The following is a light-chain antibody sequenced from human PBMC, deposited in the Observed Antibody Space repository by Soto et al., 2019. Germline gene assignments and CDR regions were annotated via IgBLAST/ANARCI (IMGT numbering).Light chain of an antibody. CDR3: QQYNNWPWK. Sequence: EIVLTQSPATLSFSPLERATLSCRASQSVSSYLAWYQQKPGQAPRLLIYGASTRATGIPARFSGSGSGTDFTLTIDRLEPEDFAVYYCQQYNNWPWKFGQGTKVDIK. J-gene: IGKJ1*01. CDR1: QSVSSY. CDR2: GAS. V-gene: IGKV3-11*01.